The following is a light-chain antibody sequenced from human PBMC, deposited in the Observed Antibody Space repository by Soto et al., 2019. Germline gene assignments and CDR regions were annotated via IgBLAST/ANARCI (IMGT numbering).Light chain of an antibody. Sequence: ELVLTPSPATLSLSPGDRATLSCRASPSVSSYLAWYQQKPGQAPRLLIYDASNRATGIPARFSGSGSGTDFTLTISSLEPEDFAVYYCQQRSNWPPVTFGQGTRLEIK. CDR2: DAS. J-gene: IGKJ5*01. CDR3: QQRSNWPPVT. CDR1: PSVSSY. V-gene: IGKV3-11*01.